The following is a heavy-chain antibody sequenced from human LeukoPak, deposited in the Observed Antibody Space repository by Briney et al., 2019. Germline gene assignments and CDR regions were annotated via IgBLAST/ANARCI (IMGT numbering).Heavy chain of an antibody. CDR1: GYTFTSYY. D-gene: IGHD3-10*01. Sequence: ASVKVSCKASGYTFTSYYMHWVRQAPGQGLEWMGIINPSGGSTSYAQKFQGRVTMTRDTSTSTVYMELSSLRSEDTAVYYCARIYYGSGSYPNWFDPWGQGTLVIVSS. J-gene: IGHJ5*02. CDR3: ARIYYGSGSYPNWFDP. CDR2: INPSGGST. V-gene: IGHV1-46*01.